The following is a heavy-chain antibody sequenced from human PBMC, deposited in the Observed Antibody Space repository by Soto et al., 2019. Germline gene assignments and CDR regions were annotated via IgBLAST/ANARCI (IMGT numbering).Heavy chain of an antibody. CDR1: GFTFSSFD. V-gene: IGHV3-21*06. CDR2: IHRASTYI. J-gene: IGHJ4*02. Sequence: EVQLVESGGGLVKPGGSLRLSCATSGFTFSSFDMDWVRQAPGKGLEWVSSIHRASTYIYYADSVRGRFTISRDNAKGSLYLQMNSLAVEDTAVYYCARRAVTTYHFFDYWGQGALVTVSS. CDR3: ARRAVTTYHFFDY. D-gene: IGHD4-17*01.